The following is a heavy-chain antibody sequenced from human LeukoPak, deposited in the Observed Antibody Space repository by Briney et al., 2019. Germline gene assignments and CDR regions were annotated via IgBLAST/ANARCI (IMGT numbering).Heavy chain of an antibody. CDR3: AREKDDHGDPGPLDA. CDR1: GFSFSTYG. J-gene: IGHJ5*02. CDR2: IYNDGSTT. D-gene: IGHD4-17*01. Sequence: GGSLRLSCAVSGFSFSTYGMHWVRQVPGKGLVWVARIYNDGSTTNYADSVKGRFTISRDNAANTLFLQMSSLRAEDTAVYYCAREKDDHGDPGPLDAWGQGDLVTVSS. V-gene: IGHV3-74*01.